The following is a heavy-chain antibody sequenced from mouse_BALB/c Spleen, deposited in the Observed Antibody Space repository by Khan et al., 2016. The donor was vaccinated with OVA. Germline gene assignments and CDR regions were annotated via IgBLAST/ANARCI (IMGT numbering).Heavy chain of an antibody. Sequence: DVVKPGASVKLSCKASGYTFTSYWINWINQRPGQGLEWIGHIAPGSGDTYYNEMFKAKATLTVDTSSNTPYIQLSSLSSEDSAVYFCARSNYYGSGLYAMDYWGQGTSVTVSS. CDR2: IAPGSGDT. CDR3: ARSNYYGSGLYAMDY. D-gene: IGHD1-1*01. V-gene: IGHV1S41*01. CDR1: GYTFTSYW. J-gene: IGHJ4*01.